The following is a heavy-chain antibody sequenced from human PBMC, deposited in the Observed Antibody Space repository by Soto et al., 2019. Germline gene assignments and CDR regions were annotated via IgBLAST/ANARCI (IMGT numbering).Heavy chain of an antibody. CDR1: GGSISSSSYY. CDR2: IYYSGST. Sequence: SETLSLTCTVSGGSISSSSYYWGWIRQPPGKGLEWIGSIYYSGSTYYNPSLKSRVTISVDTSKNQFSLKLSSVTAADTAVYYCARHGPSGSGNDAFDIWGPGTMVTVSS. CDR3: ARHGPSGSGNDAFDI. V-gene: IGHV4-39*01. D-gene: IGHD3-10*01. J-gene: IGHJ3*02.